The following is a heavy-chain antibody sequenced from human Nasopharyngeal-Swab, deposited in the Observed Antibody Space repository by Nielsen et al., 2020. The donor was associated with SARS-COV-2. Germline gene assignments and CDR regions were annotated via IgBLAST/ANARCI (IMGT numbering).Heavy chain of an antibody. J-gene: IGHJ4*02. CDR1: GFTFSSYA. CDR2: ISCRGGST. CDR3: AKVWGPTFGGVIARPYYFDY. Sequence: ESLKISCAASGFTFSSYAMSWVRQAPGKGLEWVSAISCRGGSTYYADSVKGRFTISSDNSKNTLYLQMNSLRAEDTAVYYCAKVWGPTFGGVIARPYYFDYWGQGTLVTVSS. V-gene: IGHV3-23*01. D-gene: IGHD3-16*02.